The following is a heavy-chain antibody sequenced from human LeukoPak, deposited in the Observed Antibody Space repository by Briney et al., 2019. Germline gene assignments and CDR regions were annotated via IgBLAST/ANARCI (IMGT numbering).Heavy chain of an antibody. D-gene: IGHD4/OR15-4a*01. Sequence: SETLSLTCTVSGGSISSYYWGWIRQPPGKGLEWIGSIYYSGSTYYNPSLKSRVTISVDTSKNQFSLKLSSVTAADTAVYYCAGYGGYYYYYGMDVWGQGTTVTVSS. J-gene: IGHJ6*02. V-gene: IGHV4-39*07. CDR3: AGYGGYYYYYGMDV. CDR2: IYYSGST. CDR1: GGSISSYY.